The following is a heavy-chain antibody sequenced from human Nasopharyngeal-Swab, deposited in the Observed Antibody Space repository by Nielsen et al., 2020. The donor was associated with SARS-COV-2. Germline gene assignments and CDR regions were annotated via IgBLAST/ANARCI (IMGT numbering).Heavy chain of an antibody. CDR1: GGSISSSSYY. J-gene: IGHJ5*02. V-gene: IGHV4-39*01. CDR2: IYYSGST. D-gene: IGHD6-13*01. Sequence: SETLSLTCTVSGGSISSSSYYWGWIRQPPGKGLEWIGSIYYSGSTYYNPSLKSRVTISVDTSKNQFPLKLSSVTAADTAVYYCARHWDLAAAQWFDPWGQGTLVTVSS. CDR3: ARHWDLAAAQWFDP.